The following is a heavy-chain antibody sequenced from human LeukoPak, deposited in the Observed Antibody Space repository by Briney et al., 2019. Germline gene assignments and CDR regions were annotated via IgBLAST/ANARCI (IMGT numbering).Heavy chain of an antibody. Sequence: ASVKVSCKASGYTFTGYYMHWVRQAPGQGLEWRGWINPNSGGTNYAQKFQGRVTMTRDTSISTAYMELSRLRSDDTAVYYCARGPARGNWFDPWGQGTLVTVSS. CDR3: ARGPARGNWFDP. J-gene: IGHJ5*02. D-gene: IGHD3-10*01. CDR1: GYTFTGYY. V-gene: IGHV1-2*02. CDR2: INPNSGGT.